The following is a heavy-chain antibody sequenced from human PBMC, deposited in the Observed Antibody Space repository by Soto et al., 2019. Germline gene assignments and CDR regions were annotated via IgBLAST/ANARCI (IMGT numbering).Heavy chain of an antibody. V-gene: IGHV1-18*01. CDR1: GYDFTSYG. J-gene: IGHJ3*02. CDR3: ARGRIVASIHDAFES. D-gene: IGHD2-21*01. CDR2: ISAYNGKR. Sequence: QGQLLQSGDEVKKPGASVRVSCRASGYDFTSYGISWVRQAPGQGLEWVAWISAYNGKRDTAQKFQGRVTMTLDTSTDTAHMELGDLTSADTAVYYCARGRIVASIHDAFESWGQGTMVAGSS.